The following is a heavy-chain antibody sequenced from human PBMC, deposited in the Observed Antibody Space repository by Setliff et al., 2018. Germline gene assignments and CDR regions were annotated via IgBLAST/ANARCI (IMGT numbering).Heavy chain of an antibody. D-gene: IGHD2-21*01. CDR3: ATEKLPGDWGDY. V-gene: IGHV1-46*01. CDR2: INPSGGST. Sequence: GASVKVSCKASGYTFTNYYIHWVRQAPGQGPEWMGIINPSGGSTRYAQKLQGRVTMTSDASTSTVYMELSSLRSEDTAVYYCATEKLPGDWGDYWGQGTLVTVSS. CDR1: GYTFTNYY. J-gene: IGHJ4*02.